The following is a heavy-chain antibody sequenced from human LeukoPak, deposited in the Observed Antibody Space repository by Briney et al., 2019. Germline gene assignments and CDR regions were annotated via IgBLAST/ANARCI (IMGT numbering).Heavy chain of an antibody. CDR2: INHSGST. J-gene: IGHJ5*02. Sequence: SETLSLTCAVYGGSFSGYYWSWIRQPPGKGLEWIGEINHSGSTNYNPSLKSRVTISVDTSKNQLSLKLSSVTAADTAVYYCARGCTYYGSGSYYKNWFDPWGQGTLVTVSS. D-gene: IGHD3-10*01. CDR3: ARGCTYYGSGSYYKNWFDP. V-gene: IGHV4-34*01. CDR1: GGSFSGYY.